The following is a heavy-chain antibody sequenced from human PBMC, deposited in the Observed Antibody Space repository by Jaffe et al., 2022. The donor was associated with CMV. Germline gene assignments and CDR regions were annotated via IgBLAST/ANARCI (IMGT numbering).Heavy chain of an antibody. J-gene: IGHJ4*02. CDR2: INHSGST. CDR3: ARVDSGASGNY. Sequence: QVQLQQWGAGLLKPSETLSLTCAVYGGSFSGYYWSWIRQPPGKGLEWIGEINHSGSTNYNPSLKSRVTISVDTSKNQFSLKLSSVTAADTAVYYCARVDSGASGNYWGQGTLVTVSS. D-gene: IGHD3-10*01. CDR1: GGSFSGYY. V-gene: IGHV4-34*01.